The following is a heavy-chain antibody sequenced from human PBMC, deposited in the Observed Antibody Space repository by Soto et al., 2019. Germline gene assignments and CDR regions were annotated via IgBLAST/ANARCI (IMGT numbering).Heavy chain of an antibody. CDR2: IKQDGTEK. V-gene: IGHV3-7*01. Sequence: GGSLRLSCAASGFTFSRYWMNWVRQAPGKGLEWVANIKQDGTEKNYVDSVKGRFTISRDNARNSLYLQMDSLRAEDTAVYFCARGETPMITGMDSFDIWGQGRMATV. CDR1: GFTFSRYW. CDR3: ARGETPMITGMDSFDI. J-gene: IGHJ3*02. D-gene: IGHD3-16*01.